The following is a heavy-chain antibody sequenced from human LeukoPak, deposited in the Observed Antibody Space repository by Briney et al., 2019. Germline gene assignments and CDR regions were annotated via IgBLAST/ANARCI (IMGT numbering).Heavy chain of an antibody. CDR1: GFSFSSYA. V-gene: IGHV3-23*01. J-gene: IGHJ6*03. CDR2: ISGSGGST. CDR3: AKAVYSSSGYYYYYMDV. Sequence: GGSLRLSCAASGFSFSSYAMSWVRQAPGKGLEWVSVISGSGGSTYYADSVKGRFTISRDNSKNTLYLQMNSLRAEDTAVYYCAKAVYSSSGYYYYYMDVWGKGTTVTVSS. D-gene: IGHD6-6*01.